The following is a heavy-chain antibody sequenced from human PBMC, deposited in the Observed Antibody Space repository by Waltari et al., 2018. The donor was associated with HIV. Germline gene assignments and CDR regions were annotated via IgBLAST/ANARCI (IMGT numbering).Heavy chain of an antibody. CDR1: GFSFSSYG. CDR2: ISCDGSNK. Sequence: QVKLVESGGGVVQPGRSLRLSCAASGFSFSSYGMHWVRQAPGKGLGWVAVISCDGSNKYYADSVKGRVTISRDNSKNTLYLQMNSLRAEDTAVYYCAKDYFVVVTAAGPFDPWGQGTLVTASS. CDR3: AKDYFVVVTAAGPFDP. J-gene: IGHJ5*02. V-gene: IGHV3-30*18. D-gene: IGHD2-21*02.